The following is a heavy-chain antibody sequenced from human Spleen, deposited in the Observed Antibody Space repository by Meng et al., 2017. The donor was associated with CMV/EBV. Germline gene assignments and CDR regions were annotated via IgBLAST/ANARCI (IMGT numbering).Heavy chain of an antibody. Sequence: SETLSLTCTVSGGSISSGGYYWSWIRQHPGKGLEWIGYIYYSGSTYYNPSLKSRVTISVDTSKNQFSLKLSSVTAADTAVYYCARVRGSSGHGAFDYWGQGTLVTVSS. D-gene: IGHD3-22*01. V-gene: IGHV4-31*03. CDR2: IYYSGST. CDR1: GGSISSGGYY. J-gene: IGHJ4*02. CDR3: ARVRGSSGHGAFDY.